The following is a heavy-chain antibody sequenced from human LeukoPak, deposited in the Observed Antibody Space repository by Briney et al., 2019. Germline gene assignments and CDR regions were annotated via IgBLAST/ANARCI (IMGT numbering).Heavy chain of an antibody. V-gene: IGHV4-31*03. CDR3: ATYCSHNSCYTGGGFQH. CDR1: GGSISSGGYY. J-gene: IGHJ1*01. D-gene: IGHD2-2*02. Sequence: PSETLPLTCTVSGGSISSGGYYWSWIRQHPGKGLEWIGYIYYSGSTYYNPSLKSRVTISVDTSKNQFSLKLTSVTAADTAVYYCATYCSHNSCYTGGGFQHWGQGTLVTVSS. CDR2: IYYSGST.